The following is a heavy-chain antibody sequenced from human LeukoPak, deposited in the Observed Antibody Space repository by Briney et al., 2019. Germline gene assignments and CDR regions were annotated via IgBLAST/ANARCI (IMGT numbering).Heavy chain of an antibody. D-gene: IGHD3-10*01. V-gene: IGHV3-23*01. CDR3: AKGRSITMVRGVLVY. J-gene: IGHJ4*02. Sequence: PGGSLRLSCAASGFTFSSYAMSWVRQAPGKGLEWVSAISGSGGSTYYADSVKGRFTISRDNSKNTLYLQMNSLRAEDTAVYYCAKGRSITMVRGVLVYWGQGTLVTVSS. CDR1: GFTFSSYA. CDR2: ISGSGGST.